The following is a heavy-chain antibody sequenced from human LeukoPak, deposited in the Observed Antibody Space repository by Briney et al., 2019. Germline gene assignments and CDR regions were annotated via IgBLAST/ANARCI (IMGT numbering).Heavy chain of an antibody. CDR1: GYTFTSYY. D-gene: IGHD3-16*02. CDR2: INPSGGST. V-gene: IGHV1-46*01. J-gene: IGHJ4*02. CDR3: ARDLYVWGSYRRTDVFDY. Sequence: GSLKVSCKASGYTFTSYYMHWVRQAPGQGLEWMGIINPSGGSTSYAQKFQGRVTMTRDTSTSTVYMELSSLRSEDTAVYYCARDLYVWGSYRRTDVFDYWGQGTLVTVSS.